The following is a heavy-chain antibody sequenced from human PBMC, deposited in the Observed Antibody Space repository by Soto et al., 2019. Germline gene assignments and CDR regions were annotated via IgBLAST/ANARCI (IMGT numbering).Heavy chain of an antibody. D-gene: IGHD3-10*01. CDR3: VRQGFGRLHGLVDV. CDR1: DDSSSNYK. V-gene: IGHV4-59*08. J-gene: IGHJ6*02. Sequence: QVQLQESGPGLVKPSETLSVTCTVSDDSSSNYKWSWIRQPPGRRLEWIGYIDSNGGTSYNPSLQSRVTXXMXTXXKQFFLKLSSVTAADTAVYYCVRQGFGRLHGLVDVWGQGTTVTVSS. CDR2: IDSNGGT.